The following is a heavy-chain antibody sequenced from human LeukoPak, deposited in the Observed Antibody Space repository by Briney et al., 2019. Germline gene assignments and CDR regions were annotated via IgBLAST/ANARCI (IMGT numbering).Heavy chain of an antibody. V-gene: IGHV3-23*01. D-gene: IGHD1-14*01. CDR2: FGTGDDT. CDR1: GFTFSDYA. Sequence: GGSLRLSCAASGFTFSDYAMSWVRQAPGKGLEWVSSFGTGDDTYYTDSVKGRFIISRDNSKNTLSLQMNSLRADDTAIYYCAKNLTGRPIDYWGQGALVTVSS. CDR3: AKNLTGRPIDY. J-gene: IGHJ4*02.